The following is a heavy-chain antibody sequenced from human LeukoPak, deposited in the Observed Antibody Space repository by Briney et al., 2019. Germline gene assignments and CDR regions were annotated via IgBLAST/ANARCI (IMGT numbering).Heavy chain of an antibody. J-gene: IGHJ5*02. D-gene: IGHD3-22*01. CDR2: ISNGGPT. CDR3: TRHYDSDSSGDPDWFDP. Sequence: KASETLSLTCSVSGASVTIDYWSWIRQPPGKGLEGIGHISNGGPTTYRSSLKSRVTISLDTSRNQFSLKLTSVTAADTAIYYCTRHYDSDSSGDPDWFDPWGQGTLVTVSS. V-gene: IGHV4-59*08. CDR1: GASVTIDY.